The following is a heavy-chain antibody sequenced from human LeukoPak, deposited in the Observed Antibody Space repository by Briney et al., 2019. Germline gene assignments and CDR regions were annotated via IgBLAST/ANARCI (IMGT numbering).Heavy chain of an antibody. CDR2: IYYSGST. Sequence: SETLSLTCTVSGGSIRSRSYYWGWIRQPPGKGLEWIGSIYYSGSTYYNPSLKSRVTISVDTSKNQFSLKLSSVTAADTAVYYCARQFYGSGGNYNRGFDPSGQGTLVTVSS. J-gene: IGHJ5*02. D-gene: IGHD3-10*01. CDR3: ARQFYGSGGNYNRGFDP. V-gene: IGHV4-39*01. CDR1: GGSIRSRSYY.